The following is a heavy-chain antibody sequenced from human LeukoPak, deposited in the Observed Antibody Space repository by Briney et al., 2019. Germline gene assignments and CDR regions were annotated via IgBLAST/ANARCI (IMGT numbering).Heavy chain of an antibody. CDR3: ARDPFRGGWFDP. J-gene: IGHJ5*02. CDR2: INPNSGGT. D-gene: IGHD3-10*01. V-gene: IGHV1-2*02. CDR1: GYTFTGYY. Sequence: ASVKVSCKASGYTFTGYYMHWVRQAPGQGLEWMGWINPNSGGTNYAQKFQGRVNMTRDTSISTAYMELSRLRSDDTAVYYCARDPFRGGWFDPWGRGTLVSVSS.